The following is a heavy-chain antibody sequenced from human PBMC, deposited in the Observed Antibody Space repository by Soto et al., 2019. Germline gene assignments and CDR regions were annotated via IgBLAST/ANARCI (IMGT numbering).Heavy chain of an antibody. Sequence: PAGSLRLTCAASGFTFSTYAMSWVRQAPGPGLEWVSSISSTTNYIYYGDSMKGRFTISRDNAKNSLYLEMNSLRAEDTAVYYCARESEDLTSNFDYWGQGTLVTVSS. CDR3: ARESEDLTSNFDY. CDR1: GFTFSTYA. V-gene: IGHV3-21*06. J-gene: IGHJ4*02. CDR2: ISSTTNYI.